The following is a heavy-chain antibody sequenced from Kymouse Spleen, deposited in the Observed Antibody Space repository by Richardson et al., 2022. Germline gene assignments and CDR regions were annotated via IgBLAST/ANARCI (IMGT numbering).Heavy chain of an antibody. CDR2: IWYDGSNK. Sequence: QVQLVESGGGVVQPGRSLRLSCAASGFTFSSYGMHWVRQAPGKGLEWVAVIWYDGSNKYYADSVKGRFTISRDNSKNTLYLQMNSLRAEDTAVYYCARAGDYGMDVWGQGTTVTVSS. CDR3: ARAGDYGMDV. V-gene: IGHV3-33*01. J-gene: IGHJ6*02. CDR1: GFTFSSYG. D-gene: IGHD7-27*02.